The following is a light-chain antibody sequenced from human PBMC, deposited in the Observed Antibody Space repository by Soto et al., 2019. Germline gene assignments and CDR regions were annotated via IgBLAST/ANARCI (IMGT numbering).Light chain of an antibody. J-gene: IGKJ2*01. CDR1: QSVFYTSNNKNY. CDR3: QQYYGTPYT. Sequence: DIVMTQSPDSLAVSLGERATINCKSSQSVFYTSNNKNYLAWYQQKPGQPPKLLIYWASTRESGVPDRFSGSGSGSDFTLSISSLQAEDVAVSYCQQYYGTPYTFGQGTKLEIK. V-gene: IGKV4-1*01. CDR2: WAS.